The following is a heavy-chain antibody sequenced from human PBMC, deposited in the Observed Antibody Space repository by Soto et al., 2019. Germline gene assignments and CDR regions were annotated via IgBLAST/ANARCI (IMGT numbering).Heavy chain of an antibody. D-gene: IGHD1-1*01. Sequence: EVQLLESGGGLVQPGGSLRLSCVASGFTLSNYAMSWVRQAPGKGLEWVSVIDGDGSAKFADSVKGRLTVSRDHSKNTLYLQMDSLRAEDTAIYYCAKDAVSYNGIYDPFDIWGRGTMVTVSS. CDR2: IDGDGSA. CDR3: AKDAVSYNGIYDPFDI. CDR1: GFTLSNYA. V-gene: IGHV3-23*01. J-gene: IGHJ3*02.